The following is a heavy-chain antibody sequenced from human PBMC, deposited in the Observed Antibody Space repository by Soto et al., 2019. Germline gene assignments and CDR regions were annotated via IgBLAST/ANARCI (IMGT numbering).Heavy chain of an antibody. CDR1: GFTFSDYA. Sequence: VQLVESGGGVVQPGRSLRLSCAASGFTFSDYAMHWVRQAPGKGLEWVAVVSHDGRNTHYADSVKGRFTISRDSSKNTVSXEMTSLRXEDTAVYYCAKGGRQWLVTSDFNYWGQGALVTVSS. CDR2: VSHDGRNT. J-gene: IGHJ4*02. D-gene: IGHD6-19*01. V-gene: IGHV3-30*18. CDR3: AKGGRQWLVTSDFNY.